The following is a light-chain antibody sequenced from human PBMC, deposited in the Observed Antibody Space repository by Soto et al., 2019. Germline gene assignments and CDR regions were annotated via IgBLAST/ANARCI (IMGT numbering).Light chain of an antibody. CDR3: QQRSNWPLT. Sequence: EIVLTQSPATLSLSPGERATLSCRASQTVSSYLAWYQQKPGQAPRLLIYDASNRATGIPARFSGSGSGTDFTLTSSSLEPEDFAVYYWQQRSNWPLTFGGGTKVEIQ. J-gene: IGKJ4*02. V-gene: IGKV3-11*01. CDR2: DAS. CDR1: QTVSSY.